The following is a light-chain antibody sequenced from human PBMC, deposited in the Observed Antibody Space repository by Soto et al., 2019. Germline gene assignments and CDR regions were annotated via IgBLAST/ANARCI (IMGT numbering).Light chain of an antibody. J-gene: IGKJ4*01. CDR2: TAS. CDR1: LGIGNY. CDR3: QQYNSFPLT. V-gene: IGKV1-12*01. Sequence: DIQITQSPSSVSASVGDRVTITCRASLGIGNYLAWYQHKPGKAPNLLYTASRLQSGVPSRFSGSGSGTDFTLTISSLQSEDSATYYCQQYNSFPLTFGGGTKVEIK.